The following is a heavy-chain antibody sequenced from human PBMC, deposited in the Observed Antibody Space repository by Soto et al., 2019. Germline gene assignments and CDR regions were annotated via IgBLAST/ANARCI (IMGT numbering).Heavy chain of an antibody. V-gene: IGHV1-69*13. CDR3: ARSIFGVVIDYYYYGMDV. CDR2: ISAIFGNA. J-gene: IGHJ6*02. D-gene: IGHD3-3*01. CDR1: GYTFTSYG. Sequence: GASVKVSCKASGYTFTSYGISWVRQAPGQGLEWMGGISAIFGNANYAQKLQGRVTITADESTSTAYMELSSLRSEDTAVYYCARSIFGVVIDYYYYGMDVWGQGTTVTVSS.